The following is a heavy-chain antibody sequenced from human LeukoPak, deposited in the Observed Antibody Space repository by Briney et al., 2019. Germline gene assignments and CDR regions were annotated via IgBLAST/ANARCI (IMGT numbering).Heavy chain of an antibody. J-gene: IGHJ6*03. V-gene: IGHV3-30*02. CDR3: ARDPAVYYYYYYMDV. Sequence: TGGSLRLSCAASGFTFSDYGMHWVRQAPGKGLEWLAFIRYDGTNKYYADSVKGRFTISRDNSKNTLYLQMNSLRAEDTAVYYCARDPAVYYYYYYMDVWGKGTTVTVSS. CDR2: IRYDGTNK. CDR1: GFTFSDYG.